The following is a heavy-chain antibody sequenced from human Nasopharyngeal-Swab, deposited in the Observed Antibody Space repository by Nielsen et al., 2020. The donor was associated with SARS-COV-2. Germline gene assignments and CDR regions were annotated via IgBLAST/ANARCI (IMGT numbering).Heavy chain of an antibody. J-gene: IGHJ4*02. CDR3: ARQAGRYMATAYYFDF. V-gene: IGHV4-59*08. CDR2: IYDSGAT. CDR1: GGSILNYH. Sequence: GSLRLSCSVSGGSILNYHWSWIRQPPGKGLERIGHIYDSGATNYNPSLRSRVTISVDTSRSQFSLNLSSVTAADTAMYYCARQAGRYMATAYYFDFWGQGTLVTVSS. D-gene: IGHD5-12*01.